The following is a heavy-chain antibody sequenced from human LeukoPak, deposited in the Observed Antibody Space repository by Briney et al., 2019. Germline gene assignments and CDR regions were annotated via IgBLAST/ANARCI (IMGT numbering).Heavy chain of an antibody. CDR2: ISGSGGST. V-gene: IGHV3-23*01. CDR3: AKDRPVLRFLEGFDY. D-gene: IGHD3-3*01. CDR1: GLTFSSYA. Sequence: GGSLRLSCAASGLTFSSYAMSWVRQAPGKGLEWVSAISGSGGSTYYADSVKGRFTISRDNSKNTLYLQMNSLRAEDTAVYYCAKDRPVLRFLEGFDYWGQGTLVTVSS. J-gene: IGHJ4*02.